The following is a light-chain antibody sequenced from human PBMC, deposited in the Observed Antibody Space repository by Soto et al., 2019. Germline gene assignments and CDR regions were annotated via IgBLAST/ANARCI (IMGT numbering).Light chain of an antibody. CDR2: DAS. CDR1: QDIRNF. Sequence: DIQMTQSPSSLSASVGDRVTITCQASQDIRNFLNWYQKKPGRAPKLLIYDASNLERGVPSRFSGSGSGTYFTFTISSLQSEDFATYFCQQYDYLPRWTFGQGTKVDIK. V-gene: IGKV1-33*01. J-gene: IGKJ1*01. CDR3: QQYDYLPRWT.